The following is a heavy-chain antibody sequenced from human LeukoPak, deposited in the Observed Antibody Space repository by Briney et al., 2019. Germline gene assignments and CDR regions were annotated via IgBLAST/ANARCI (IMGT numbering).Heavy chain of an antibody. D-gene: IGHD3-22*01. J-gene: IGHJ4*02. V-gene: IGHV3-15*01. CDR2: IQSKTDVGTT. CDR3: TTDLNARGNYYDSSGYVSTIDY. Sequence: GSLRLSCAASRFTFSNAWMSWVRQAPGKGLEWVGRIQSKTDVGTTDYAAPVKGRFTISRDDSKNTLYLQMNSLKTEDSAVYYCTTDLNARGNYYDSSGYVSTIDYWGQGTLVTVSS. CDR1: RFTFSNAW.